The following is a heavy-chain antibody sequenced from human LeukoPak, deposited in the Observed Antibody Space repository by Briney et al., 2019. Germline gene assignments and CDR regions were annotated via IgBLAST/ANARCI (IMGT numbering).Heavy chain of an antibody. CDR1: GFMFSTYA. D-gene: IGHD3-16*01. CDR3: ARDNWGFDY. CDR2: ISFDGSNK. V-gene: IGHV3-30-3*01. J-gene: IGHJ4*02. Sequence: GGSLRLPCAASGFMFSTYAMHWVRQAPGKGLEWVAVISFDGSNKYYADSVKGRFTISRDNSKNTLYLQMNSLRAEDTAVYYCARDNWGFDYWGQGTLVTVSS.